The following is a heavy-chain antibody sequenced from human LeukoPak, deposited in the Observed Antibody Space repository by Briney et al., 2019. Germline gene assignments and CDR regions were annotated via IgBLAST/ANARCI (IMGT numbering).Heavy chain of an antibody. CDR3: AKEGYTSGWYRY. CDR1: GYTFTGYY. V-gene: IGHV1-2*04. J-gene: IGHJ4*02. Sequence: ASVKVSCKASGYTFTGYYMHWVRQAPGQGLEWMGRINPNSGGTNYAQKFQGWVTMTRDTSISTAYMELSSLRSEDTAVYYCAKEGYTSGWYRYWGQGTLVTVSS. D-gene: IGHD6-19*01. CDR2: INPNSGGT.